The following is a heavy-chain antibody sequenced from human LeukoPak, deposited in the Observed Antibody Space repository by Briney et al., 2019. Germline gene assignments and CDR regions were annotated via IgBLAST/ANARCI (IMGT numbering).Heavy chain of an antibody. J-gene: IGHJ6*04. CDR3: AELGITMIGGV. D-gene: IGHD3-10*02. CDR1: GFTFSSYW. V-gene: IGHV3-7*01. Sequence: GGSLRLSCAASGFTFSSYWMNWVRQAPGKGLEWVANIKRDGSEKYYVDSVKGRFTISRDNAKNSLYLQMNSLRAEDTAVYYCAELGITMIGGVWGKGTTVTIFS. CDR2: IKRDGSEK.